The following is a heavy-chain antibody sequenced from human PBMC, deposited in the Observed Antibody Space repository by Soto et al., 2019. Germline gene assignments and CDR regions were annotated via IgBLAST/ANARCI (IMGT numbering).Heavy chain of an antibody. J-gene: IGHJ6*02. D-gene: IGHD2-8*01. V-gene: IGHV3-21*01. Sequence: GGSLRLSCAASGFTFSSYSMIWVRQAPGKGLEWVSSISSSSSYIYYADSVKGRFTISRDNAKNSLYLQMNSLRAEDTAVYYCARGEEDCTNGVCYLYYYYGMDVWGQGTTVTVSS. CDR1: GFTFSSYS. CDR2: ISSSSSYI. CDR3: ARGEEDCTNGVCYLYYYYGMDV.